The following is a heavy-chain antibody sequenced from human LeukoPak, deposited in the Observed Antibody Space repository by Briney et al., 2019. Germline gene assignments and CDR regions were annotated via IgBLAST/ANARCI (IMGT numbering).Heavy chain of an antibody. Sequence: GGSLRLSCAASGFTFDCCGMHWVRQAPGKGLEWVAFIRNVGNDKYYADSVKGRFFISRDNSKNTLSLQMNSLRVEDTAVYYCARRGYSGYVDYWGQGTLVTVSS. D-gene: IGHD5-12*01. V-gene: IGHV3-30*02. CDR3: ARRGYSGYVDY. CDR1: GFTFDCCG. CDR2: IRNVGNDK. J-gene: IGHJ4*02.